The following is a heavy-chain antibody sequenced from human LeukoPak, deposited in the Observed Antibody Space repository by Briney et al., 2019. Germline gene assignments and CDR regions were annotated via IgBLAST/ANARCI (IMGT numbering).Heavy chain of an antibody. Sequence: SETLSLTCTVSGGSISTYYWSWIRQPPGKGLEWIGYIFYSGSTNYNPSLKSRVTISVDTSKNQFSVKLSSVTAADTAVYYCARSPMVRGVTTFDYWDQGTLVTVSS. V-gene: IGHV4-59*01. CDR1: GGSISTYY. CDR2: IFYSGST. CDR3: ARSPMVRGVTTFDY. J-gene: IGHJ4*02. D-gene: IGHD3-10*01.